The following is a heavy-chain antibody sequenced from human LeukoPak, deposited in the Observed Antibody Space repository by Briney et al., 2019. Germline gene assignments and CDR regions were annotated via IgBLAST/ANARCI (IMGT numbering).Heavy chain of an antibody. Sequence: PGGSLRLSCTASGFTFSTYWMIWVRQAPGKGLEWVANIKQDGSERYYVDSVKGRFTVSRDNAKNSLYLQMNSLRGDDTAVYYCASGSGYTYGYDSWGQGALVTVSS. J-gene: IGHJ4*02. CDR1: GFTFSTYW. CDR2: IKQDGSER. CDR3: ASGSGYTYGYDS. V-gene: IGHV3-7*01. D-gene: IGHD5-18*01.